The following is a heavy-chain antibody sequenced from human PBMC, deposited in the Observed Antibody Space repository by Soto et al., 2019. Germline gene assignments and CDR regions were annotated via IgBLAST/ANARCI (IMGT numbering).Heavy chain of an antibody. CDR1: GYTLTSYG. Sequence: ASVKVSCKASGYTLTSYGISWVRQAPGQGLEWMGWISTYNGNTNYAQKFQGRVTMTTDTSTSTAYMELRSLRSDDTAVYYCARALGVVIIQLWFDPWGQGTLVTVSS. D-gene: IGHD3-3*01. J-gene: IGHJ5*02. CDR3: ARALGVVIIQLWFDP. V-gene: IGHV1-18*01. CDR2: ISTYNGNT.